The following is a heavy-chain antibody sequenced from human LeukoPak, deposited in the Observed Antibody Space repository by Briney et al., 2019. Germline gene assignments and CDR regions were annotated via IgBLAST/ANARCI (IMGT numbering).Heavy chain of an antibody. CDR1: GGSISSYY. V-gene: IGHV4-4*07. J-gene: IGHJ4*02. D-gene: IGHD6-19*01. Sequence: SETLSLTRTVSGGSISSYYWSWIRQPAGKGLEWIGRIYTSGSTNYNPSLKSRVTMSVDTSKNQFSLKLSSVTAADTAVYYCAREAAVAGSYDYWGQGTLVTVSS. CDR2: IYTSGST. CDR3: AREAAVAGSYDY.